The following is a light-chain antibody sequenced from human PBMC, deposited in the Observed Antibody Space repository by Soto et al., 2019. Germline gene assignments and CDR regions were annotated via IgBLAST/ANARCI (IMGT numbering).Light chain of an antibody. Sequence: EIVLTQSPATLSLSPGERATLSCRASQSVSSYLAWYQQKPGQAPRLLIYDASNRATGIPARFSGSGSGTDFTLTISSLEPEDFAVYCCQQFSSYPLTFGGGTKVDIK. J-gene: IGKJ4*01. V-gene: IGKV3-11*01. CDR3: QQFSSYPLT. CDR2: DAS. CDR1: QSVSSY.